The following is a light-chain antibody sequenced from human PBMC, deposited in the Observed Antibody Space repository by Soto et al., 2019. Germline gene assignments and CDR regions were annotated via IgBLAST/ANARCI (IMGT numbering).Light chain of an antibody. CDR2: QDN. V-gene: IGLV3-1*01. J-gene: IGLJ1*01. CDR1: NWGSTY. Sequence: SYELTQPPSVSVSPGQTASITCSGGNWGSTYASWYQQKPGQSPVLVIYQDNKRPSGIPERFSGSISGNTATLTISGTQTMDEADYYCQAWDSHTDVFGTGTKLTVL. CDR3: QAWDSHTDV.